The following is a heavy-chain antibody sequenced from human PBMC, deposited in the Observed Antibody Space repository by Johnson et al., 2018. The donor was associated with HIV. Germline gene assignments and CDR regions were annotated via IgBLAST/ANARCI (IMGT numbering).Heavy chain of an antibody. D-gene: IGHD6-6*01. CDR3: ARVRRQLVRLSAFDI. CDR2: ISYDGSNK. CDR1: GFTFSSYG. J-gene: IGHJ3*02. Sequence: QEQLVESGGGVVQPGRSLRLSCAASGFTFSSYGMHWVRQAPGKGLEWVAVISYDGSNKYYADSVKGRFTISRDNAKNSLYLQMNSLRAEDTAVYFCARVRRQLVRLSAFDIWGQGTLVTVSS. V-gene: IGHV3-30*03.